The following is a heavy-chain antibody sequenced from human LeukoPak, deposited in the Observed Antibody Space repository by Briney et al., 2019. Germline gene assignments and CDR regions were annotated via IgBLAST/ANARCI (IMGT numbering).Heavy chain of an antibody. V-gene: IGHV1-18*01. Sequence: ASVKVSCKASGYTFTNYSITWVRQAPGQGLEWMGWISPYNGNTKYAQKVQGRVTMTTDTSTSTAYMELRSLRSDDTAVYYCARGGSSGPEGWFDPWAQGTLVTVSS. CDR2: ISPYNGNT. D-gene: IGHD6-19*01. CDR1: GYTFTNYS. J-gene: IGHJ5*02. CDR3: ARGGSSGPEGWFDP.